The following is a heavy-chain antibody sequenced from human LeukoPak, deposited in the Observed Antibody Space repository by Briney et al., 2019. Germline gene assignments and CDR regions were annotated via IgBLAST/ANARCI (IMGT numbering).Heavy chain of an antibody. Sequence: ASVKVSCKASGGTFSSYAISWVRQAPGQGLEWMGGIIPIFGTANYAQKFQGRVTITADESTSTAYMELSSLRSEDTAVYYCAAEEGYCSSTSCYRNWFDPWGQGTLVTVSS. V-gene: IGHV1-69*13. CDR3: AAEEGYCSSTSCYRNWFDP. J-gene: IGHJ5*02. CDR2: IIPIFGTA. CDR1: GGTFSSYA. D-gene: IGHD2-2*01.